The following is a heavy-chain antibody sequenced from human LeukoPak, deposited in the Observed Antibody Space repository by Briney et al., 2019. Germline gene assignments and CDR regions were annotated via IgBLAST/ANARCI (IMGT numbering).Heavy chain of an antibody. D-gene: IGHD3-22*01. CDR1: GESFSGYY. CDR3: ARTGYYDSSGSRSRTGPPNK. CDR2: INHSGST. V-gene: IGHV4-34*01. J-gene: IGHJ4*02. Sequence: SETLSLTCAVYGESFSGYYWSWIRQPPGKGLEWIGEINHSGSTNYNPSLKSRVTISVDTSKNQFSLKLSSVTAADTAVYYCARTGYYDSSGSRSRTGPPNKWGQGTLVTVSS.